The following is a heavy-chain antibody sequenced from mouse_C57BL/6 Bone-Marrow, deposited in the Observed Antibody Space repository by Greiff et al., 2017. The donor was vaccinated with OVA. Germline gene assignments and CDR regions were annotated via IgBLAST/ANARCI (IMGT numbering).Heavy chain of an antibody. J-gene: IGHJ2*01. Sequence: VKLQESGPGLVQPSQSLSITCTVSGFSLTSYGVHWVRQSPGKGLEWLGVIWSGGSTDYNAAFISRLSISKDNSKSQVFFKMNSLQADDTAIYYCARRGDYDGGRGYYFDYWGQGTTLTVSS. V-gene: IGHV2-2*01. CDR3: ARRGDYDGGRGYYFDY. CDR2: IWSGGST. CDR1: GFSLTSYG. D-gene: IGHD2-4*01.